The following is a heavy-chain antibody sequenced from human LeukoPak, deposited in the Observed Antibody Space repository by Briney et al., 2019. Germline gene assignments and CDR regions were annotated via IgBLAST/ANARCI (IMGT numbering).Heavy chain of an antibody. Sequence: PGRSLRLSRAASGFTFSSYVMHWVRQDPGKGLEWVAVIWYDGSNKYYADSVKGRFTISRDNSKNTLYLQMNSLRAEDTAVYYCARDHYRSSSPLFDYWGQGTLVTVSS. CDR3: ARDHYRSSSPLFDY. CDR2: IWYDGSNK. J-gene: IGHJ4*02. D-gene: IGHD6-6*01. CDR1: GFTFSSYV. V-gene: IGHV3-33*01.